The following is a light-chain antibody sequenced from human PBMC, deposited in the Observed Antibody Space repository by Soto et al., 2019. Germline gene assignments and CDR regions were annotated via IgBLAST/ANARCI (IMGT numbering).Light chain of an antibody. CDR2: AAS. V-gene: IGKV1-39*01. CDR3: QHCDSLPLT. Sequence: DIQMTQSPSSLSASVGDRVTITCRASQSIVNYLNWYQQRPGKAPNLLIYAASSLQSGVPSRFSGSESGTDFTLTISSLQPEDIATYYCQHCDSLPLTFGQGTRLEIK. CDR1: QSIVNY. J-gene: IGKJ5*01.